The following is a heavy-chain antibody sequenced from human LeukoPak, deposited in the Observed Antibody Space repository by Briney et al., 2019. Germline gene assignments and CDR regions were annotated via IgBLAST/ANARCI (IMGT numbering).Heavy chain of an antibody. V-gene: IGHV1-8*01. CDR1: GYTFTSYD. CDR3: AIIAAAGTRNY. CDR2: MSPNSDNT. D-gene: IGHD6-13*01. Sequence: GASVKVSCKAPGYTFTSYDINWVRQATGQGLEWMGWMSPNSDNTGYAQKFQGRVTFTRDTSISTAYMELRSLTSEDTAVYYCAIIAAAGTRNYWGQGTLVTVSS. J-gene: IGHJ4*02.